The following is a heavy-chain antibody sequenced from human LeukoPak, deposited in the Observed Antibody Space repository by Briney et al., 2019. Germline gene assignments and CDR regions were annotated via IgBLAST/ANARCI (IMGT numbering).Heavy chain of an antibody. V-gene: IGHV4-34*01. CDR3: ARVPYYDSSGYSPYFDY. Sequence: SETLSLTCAVYGGSFSGYYWSWIRQPPGKGLEWIGEINHSGSTNYNPSLKSRVTMSVDTSKNQFSLKLSSVTAADTAVYYCARVPYYDSSGYSPYFDYWGQGTLVTVSS. D-gene: IGHD3-22*01. J-gene: IGHJ4*02. CDR2: INHSGST. CDR1: GGSFSGYY.